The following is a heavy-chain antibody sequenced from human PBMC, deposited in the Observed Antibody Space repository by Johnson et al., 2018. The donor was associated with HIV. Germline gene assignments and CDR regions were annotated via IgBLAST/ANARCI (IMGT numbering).Heavy chain of an antibody. CDR2: IFTAGDV. CDR3: VDRADDAFDI. D-gene: IGHD3-16*02. V-gene: IGHV3-66*01. Sequence: VQLVESGGGVVQPGGSLRLSCAASGITVSSSYMSWVRQAPGKGLEWVSVIFTAGDVSYSDSVKGRFTISRDNSKNTLYLQMNSLNYYDSSGYYWVDRADDAFDIWGQGTMVTVSS. CDR1: GITVSSSY. J-gene: IGHJ3*02.